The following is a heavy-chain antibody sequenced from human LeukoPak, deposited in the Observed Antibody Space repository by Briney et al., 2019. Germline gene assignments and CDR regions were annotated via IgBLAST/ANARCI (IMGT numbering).Heavy chain of an antibody. Sequence: GGSLRLSCAASGFTFSDYYMSWIRQAPGKGLEWVSVIYSGGRTYYADSVKGRFTISRDNSKNTLYLQMNSLRAEDTAVYYCARGTGPQYSTSWYVPFQFDYWGQGTLVTVSS. D-gene: IGHD6-13*01. CDR2: IYSGGRT. CDR1: GFTFSDYY. CDR3: ARGTGPQYSTSWYVPFQFDY. V-gene: IGHV3-53*01. J-gene: IGHJ4*02.